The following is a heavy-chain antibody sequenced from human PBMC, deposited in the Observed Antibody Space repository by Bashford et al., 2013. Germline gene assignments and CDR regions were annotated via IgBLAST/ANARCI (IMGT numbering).Heavy chain of an antibody. Sequence: GSLRLSCAASGFTFSSYGMHWVRQAPGKGLEWVAVIWYDGSNKYYADSVKGRFTISRDNSKNTLYLQMNSLRAEDTAVYYCARDVTMVQGVRGWFDPWGQGTLVTVSS. V-gene: IGHV3-33*01. CDR1: GFTFSSYG. CDR3: ARDVTMVQGVRGWFDP. CDR2: IWYDGSNK. D-gene: IGHD3-10*01. J-gene: IGHJ5*02.